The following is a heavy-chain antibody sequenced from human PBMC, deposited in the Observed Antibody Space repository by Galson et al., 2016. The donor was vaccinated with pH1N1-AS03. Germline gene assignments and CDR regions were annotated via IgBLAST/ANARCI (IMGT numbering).Heavy chain of an antibody. D-gene: IGHD6-19*01. CDR1: AYTFANYW. Sequence: QSGAEVKKPGESLKISCKASAYTFANYWIVWVRQMPGKGLEWMGIMYPANFDTRYSPSFQGHVTISADTSINTAYLQWSSLRASDTAMYYCARRISVTGREFDSWGRGTLVTVSS. CDR2: MYPANFDT. J-gene: IGHJ5*01. CDR3: ARRISVTGREFDS. V-gene: IGHV5-51*01.